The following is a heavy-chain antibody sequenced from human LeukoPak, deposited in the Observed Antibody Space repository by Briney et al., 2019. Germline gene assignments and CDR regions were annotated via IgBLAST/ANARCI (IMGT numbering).Heavy chain of an antibody. D-gene: IGHD1-26*01. CDR1: GGTFSSYA. CDR3: ARVEWELRAFDI. J-gene: IGHJ3*02. CDR2: IIPIFGTA. Sequence: ASVKVSCKASGGTFSSYAISWVRQAPGQGLEWMGGIIPIFGTANYAQKLQGRVTMTTDTSTSTAYMELRSLRSDDTAVYYCARVEWELRAFDIWGQGTMVTVSS. V-gene: IGHV1-69*05.